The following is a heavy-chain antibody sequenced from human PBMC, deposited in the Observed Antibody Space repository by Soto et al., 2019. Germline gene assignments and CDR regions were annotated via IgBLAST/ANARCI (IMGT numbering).Heavy chain of an antibody. CDR1: GGSISNGGFY. CDR3: ASHRLSVWGSYRPPFDY. J-gene: IGHJ4*02. Sequence: QVQLQESGPGLVKPSQTLSLTCTVSGGSISNGGFYWNWIRQRPGKGLEWIGNIFYSGNTYYNPSLKSRALISIDTSKNQFSRKLSSVTAADTSVYYCASHRLSVWGSYRPPFDYWGQGTLVTVSS. CDR2: IFYSGNT. D-gene: IGHD3-16*02. V-gene: IGHV4-31*03.